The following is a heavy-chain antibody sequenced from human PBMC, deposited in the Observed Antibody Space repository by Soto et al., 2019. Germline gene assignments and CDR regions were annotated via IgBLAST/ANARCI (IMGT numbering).Heavy chain of an antibody. D-gene: IGHD2-15*01. CDR2: IDWDDDK. J-gene: IGHJ6*03. V-gene: IGHV2-70*11. CDR3: ARMPGYCSGGSCYRNYYYYYMDV. Sequence: SGPTLVNPTQTLTLTCTFSGFSLSTSGMCVSWIRQPPGKALEWLARIDWDDDKYYSTSLKTRLTISKDTSKNQVVLTMTNMDPVDTATYYCARMPGYCSGGSCYRNYYYYYMDVWGKGTTVTVSS. CDR1: GFSLSTSGMC.